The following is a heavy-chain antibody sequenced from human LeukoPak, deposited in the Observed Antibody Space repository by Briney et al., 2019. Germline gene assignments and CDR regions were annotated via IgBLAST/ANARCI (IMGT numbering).Heavy chain of an antibody. V-gene: IGHV4-30-4*01. J-gene: IGHJ4*02. D-gene: IGHD4-17*01. CDR1: GGSISSGDYY. Sequence: PSQTLSLTCTVSGGSISSGDYYWSWIRQPPGKGLEWIGYIYYSESTYYNPSLKSRVTISVDTSKNQFSLKLSSVTAADTAVYYCAIGATVTTSAFDYWGQGTLVTVSS. CDR2: IYYSEST. CDR3: AIGATVTTSAFDY.